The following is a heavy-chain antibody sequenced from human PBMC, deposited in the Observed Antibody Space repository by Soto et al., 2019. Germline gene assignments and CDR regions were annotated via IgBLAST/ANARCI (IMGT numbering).Heavy chain of an antibody. CDR3: AKDNDLNP. V-gene: IGHV3-30*18. Sequence: SLRLSCAASGFTFSNYGMHWVRQAPGKGLEWVAVISYDGGNQNYADSVKGRFIISRDNSKNTLYLQMNSLRPEDTAMYYCAKDNDLNPWGQGTLVTVSS. CDR2: ISYDGGNQ. D-gene: IGHD1-1*01. CDR1: GFTFSNYG. J-gene: IGHJ5*02.